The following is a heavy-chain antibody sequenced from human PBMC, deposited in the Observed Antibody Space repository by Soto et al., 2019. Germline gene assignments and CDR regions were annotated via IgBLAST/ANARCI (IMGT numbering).Heavy chain of an antibody. CDR2: ISGSGGST. CDR1: GFTFSSYA. V-gene: IGHV3-23*01. J-gene: IGHJ4*02. CDR3: AKDSCSIVYFGWGFFDY. D-gene: IGHD3-9*01. Sequence: GGSLRLSCAASGFTFSSYAMSWVRQAPGKGLEWVSAISGSGGSTYYADSVKGRFTISRDNSKNTLYLQMNSLRAEDTAVYYCAKDSCSIVYFGWGFFDYWGQGTLVTVSS.